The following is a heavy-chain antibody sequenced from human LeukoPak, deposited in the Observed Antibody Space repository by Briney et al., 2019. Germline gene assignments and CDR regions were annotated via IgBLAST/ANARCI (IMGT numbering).Heavy chain of an antibody. V-gene: IGHV4-39*01. J-gene: IGHJ4*02. CDR1: GGSISSSSYY. Sequence: SETLSLTCTVSGGSISSSSYYWGWIRQPPGKGLEWIGSIYYSGSTYYNPSLKSRVTISVDTSKNQFSLKLSSVTAADTAVYYCASTYDYVWGSYRLGFDYWGQGTLVTVSS. CDR3: ASTYDYVWGSYRLGFDY. CDR2: IYYSGST. D-gene: IGHD3-16*02.